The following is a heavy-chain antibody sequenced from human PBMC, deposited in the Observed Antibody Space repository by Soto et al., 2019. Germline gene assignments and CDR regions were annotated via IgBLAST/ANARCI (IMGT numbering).Heavy chain of an antibody. V-gene: IGHV1-18*01. J-gene: IGHJ6*02. CDR2: ISGYNGNT. CDR1: GYSFTTYG. Sequence: QVQLVQSRGEVKKPGASVKVSCKTSGYSFTTYGISWVRQAPGQGLEWMGWISGYNGNTNYAQKVKGRLTMTTDTSTSTAYMELRSLTSDDTAVYYCASEGPAPYYYYGMDVWGQGSTVTVSS. CDR3: ASEGPAPYYYYGMDV.